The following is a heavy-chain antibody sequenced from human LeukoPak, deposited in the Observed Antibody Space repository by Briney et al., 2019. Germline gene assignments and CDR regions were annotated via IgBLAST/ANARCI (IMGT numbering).Heavy chain of an antibody. Sequence: VASVKVSCKASGYTFTSYYMHWVRQAPGQGLEWMGWISAYNGNTNYAQKLQGRVTMTTDASTSTAYMELRSLRSDDTAVYYCAREGFPPMDWGQGTLVTVSS. J-gene: IGHJ4*02. CDR2: ISAYNGNT. CDR1: GYTFTSYY. CDR3: AREGFPPMD. V-gene: IGHV1-18*04.